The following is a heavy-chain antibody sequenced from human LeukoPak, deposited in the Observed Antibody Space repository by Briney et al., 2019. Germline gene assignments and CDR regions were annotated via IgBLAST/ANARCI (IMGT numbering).Heavy chain of an antibody. V-gene: IGHV4-34*01. J-gene: IGHJ5*02. Sequence: SETLSLTCAVYGGSFSGYYWSWIRQPPGKGLEWIGEINHSGSTNYNPSLKSRVTISVDTSKNQFSLKLSSVTAADTAVYYCARDPWPSGWIDPWGQGTLVTVSS. CDR1: GGSFSGYY. CDR2: INHSGST. D-gene: IGHD6-19*01. CDR3: ARDPWPSGWIDP.